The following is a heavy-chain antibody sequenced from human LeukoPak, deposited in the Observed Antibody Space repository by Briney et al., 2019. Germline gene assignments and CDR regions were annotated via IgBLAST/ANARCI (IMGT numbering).Heavy chain of an antibody. J-gene: IGHJ2*01. CDR3: ARQTRAFGFLDL. CDR2: IYYSGRT. V-gene: IGHV4-59*08. CDR1: GGSLTNYS. Sequence: SQTLSLTCTVSGGSLTNYSWSWIRQPPGKGLEWIGYIYYSGRTIYNSSLKNPLPISRYTSNSQLSLNLSSMTAADTAVYYGARQTRAFGFLDLWGRGTLVTVSS. D-gene: IGHD3-10*01.